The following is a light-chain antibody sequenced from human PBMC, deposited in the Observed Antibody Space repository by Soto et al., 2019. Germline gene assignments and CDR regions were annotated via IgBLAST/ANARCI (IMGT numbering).Light chain of an antibody. CDR1: SSNIGAAQD. Sequence: QAVVTQPPSVSGAPGQRVTISCIGSSSNIGAAQDVHWYQQLPGTAPKLLICGNYNRPSGVSDRFSGSRSGAAASLAITGLRAEDEADYYCQSYDSSLNVVVGGGTKLTVL. CDR2: GNY. V-gene: IGLV1-40*03. J-gene: IGLJ2*01. CDR3: QSYDSSLNVV.